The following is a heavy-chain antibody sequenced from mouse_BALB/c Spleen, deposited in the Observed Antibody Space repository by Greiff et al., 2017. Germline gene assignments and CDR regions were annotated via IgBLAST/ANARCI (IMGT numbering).Heavy chain of an antibody. V-gene: IGHV2-9*02. CDR3: ARDIDGTEAMDY. CDR2: IWAGGST. CDR1: GFSLTSYG. J-gene: IGHJ4*01. D-gene: IGHD2-12*01. Sequence: VMLVESGPGLVAPSQSLSITCTVSGFSLTSYGVHWVRQPPGKGLEWLGVIWAGGSTNYNSALMSRLSISDDNSKSQVFLKMSSLQTDDTAMYYCARDIDGTEAMDYWGQGTSVTVSS.